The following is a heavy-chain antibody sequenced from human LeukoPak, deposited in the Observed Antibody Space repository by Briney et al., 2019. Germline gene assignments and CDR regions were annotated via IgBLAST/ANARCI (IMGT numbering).Heavy chain of an antibody. D-gene: IGHD2-2*01. J-gene: IGHJ4*02. CDR2: ISYDGSNK. V-gene: IGHV3-30-3*01. CDR3: ARDGRRYCSSTSCYYFDY. Sequence: GRSLRLSCAASGFTFSSYAMPWVRQAPGKGLEWVAVISYDGSNKYYADSVKGRFTISRDNSKNTLYLQMNSLRAEDTAVYYCARDGRRYCSSTSCYYFDYWGQGTLVTVSS. CDR1: GFTFSSYA.